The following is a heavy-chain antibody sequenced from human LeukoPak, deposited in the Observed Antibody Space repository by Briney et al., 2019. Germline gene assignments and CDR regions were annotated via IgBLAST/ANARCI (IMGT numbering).Heavy chain of an antibody. D-gene: IGHD3-10*01. CDR3: ATGGDSSKWFGR. V-gene: IGHV4-59*03. Sequence: PSETLSLTCKVSRGSITDYYWSWIRQPPGKGLEWIAFVHHTGTTSYRPSLRSRATIFLDTSRNQFSLKLSSVTAADTGMYFCATGGDSSKWFGRWGQGTLVTVSS. CDR1: RGSITDYY. CDR2: VHHTGTT. J-gene: IGHJ4*02.